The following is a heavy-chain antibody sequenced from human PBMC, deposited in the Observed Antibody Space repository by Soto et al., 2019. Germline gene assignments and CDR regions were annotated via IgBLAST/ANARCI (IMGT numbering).Heavy chain of an antibody. J-gene: IGHJ6*04. V-gene: IGHV1-69*06. Sequence: APKVSFQASAGPFIIYAISGVRQAPGQGLEWMGGIIPIFGTATYAQKFKGRVTITADKSTSTAYVALSSLRSEDTAVYYCARDPRGFYDIFNYYYGMDVWVRGT. D-gene: IGHD3-9*01. CDR2: IIPIFGTA. CDR3: ARDPRGFYDIFNYYYGMDV. CDR1: AGPFIIYA.